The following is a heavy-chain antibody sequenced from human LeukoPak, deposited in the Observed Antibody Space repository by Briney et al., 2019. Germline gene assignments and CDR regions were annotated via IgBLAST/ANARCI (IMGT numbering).Heavy chain of an antibody. CDR1: GFTFSSYG. V-gene: IGHV3-30*03. CDR3: ASAWHLGIVAVMLDY. D-gene: IGHD3-22*01. Sequence: GGSLRLSCAASGFTFSSYGMHWVRQAPGKGLEWVAVMSSDGSNKYYADSVKGRFTISRDNSKNTLYLQMNSLRAEDTAVYYCASAWHLGIVAVMLDYWGQGTLVTVSS. CDR2: MSSDGSNK. J-gene: IGHJ4*02.